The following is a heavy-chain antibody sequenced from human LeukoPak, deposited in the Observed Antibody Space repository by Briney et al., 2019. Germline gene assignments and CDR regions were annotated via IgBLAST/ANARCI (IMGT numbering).Heavy chain of an antibody. Sequence: ASVKVSCRPSGYTFTSYDFNWVRQATGQGLEWMGWMNPSSGNTGYAQKFQGRVTMTRNTSISTAYMELSSLRSEDTAVYYCARGKKGYDNSDYYLDYWGQGTLVTVSS. CDR3: ARGKKGYDNSDYYLDY. V-gene: IGHV1-8*01. CDR1: GYTFTSYD. J-gene: IGHJ4*02. D-gene: IGHD3-22*01. CDR2: MNPSSGNT.